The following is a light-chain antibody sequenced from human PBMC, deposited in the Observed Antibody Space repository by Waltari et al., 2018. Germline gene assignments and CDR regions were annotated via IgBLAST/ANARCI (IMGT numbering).Light chain of an antibody. CDR3: QHNYTFPIT. J-gene: IGKJ5*01. CDR1: EDISIW. Sequence: DIQMTQSPSSVSASVGDRVTMSCRASEDISIWVAWFQQTPGMAPKFLNYAASILESGVQSRFSGNGSGTDFALSISGLQPEDFATYFCQHNYTFPITFGQGTRLDIK. CDR2: AAS. V-gene: IGKV1-12*01.